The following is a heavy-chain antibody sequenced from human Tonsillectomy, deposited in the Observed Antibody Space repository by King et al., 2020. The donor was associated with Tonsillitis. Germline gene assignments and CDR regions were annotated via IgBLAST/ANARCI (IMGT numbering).Heavy chain of an antibody. CDR1: GFTFSGYW. V-gene: IGHV3-74*01. D-gene: IGHD3-16*01. CDR2: INSDGSST. J-gene: IGHJ4*02. Sequence: VQLVESGGGLVQPGGSLRLSCAASGFTFSGYWMQWVRQAPGKGLVWVSRINSDGSSTNYADSVKGRFTFSRDNAKNTLYLQMTSLRAEDTAIYYCARGLGGDYWGQGTLVTVSS. CDR3: ARGLGGDY.